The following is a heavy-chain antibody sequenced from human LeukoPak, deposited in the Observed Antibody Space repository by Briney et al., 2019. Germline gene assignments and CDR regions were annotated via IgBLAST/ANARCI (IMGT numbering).Heavy chain of an antibody. Sequence: SETLSLTCTVSGGSISSGSYYWSWVRQPAGKGLEWIGRIYTSGSTNYNPSLKSRVTISVDTSKNQFSLKLSSVTAADTAVYYCARAARPSYYYYYMDVWGKGTTVTVSS. CDR2: IYTSGST. V-gene: IGHV4-61*02. J-gene: IGHJ6*03. CDR1: GGSISSGSYY. CDR3: ARAARPSYYYYYMDV. D-gene: IGHD6-6*01.